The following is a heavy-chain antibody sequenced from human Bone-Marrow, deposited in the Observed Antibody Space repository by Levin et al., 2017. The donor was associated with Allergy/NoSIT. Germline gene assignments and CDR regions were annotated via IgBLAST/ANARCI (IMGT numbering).Heavy chain of an antibody. CDR2: IYSGGSA. Sequence: GESLKISCAASEFIVSSNYMSWVHQAPGKGLDWVSVIYSGGSAYYAESVKGRFTISRDNSKNTLYLQMNSLRAEDTAVYYCVARSNGMDVWGQGTTVTVSS. CDR3: VARSNGMDV. V-gene: IGHV3-66*01. CDR1: EFIVSSNY. J-gene: IGHJ6*02. D-gene: IGHD5-12*01.